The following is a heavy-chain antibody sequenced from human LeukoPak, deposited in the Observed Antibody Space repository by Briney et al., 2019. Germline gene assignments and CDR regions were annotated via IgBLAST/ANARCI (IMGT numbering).Heavy chain of an antibody. J-gene: IGHJ5*02. V-gene: IGHV3-73*01. D-gene: IGHD6-19*01. CDR1: GFTFSGSA. CDR3: ATVEGSGWNNWFDP. CDR2: IRSKANSYAT. Sequence: GGSLRLSCAASGFTFSGSAMHWVRQASGKGLEWVGRIRSKANSYATAYAASVKGRFTISRDDSKNTAYLQMNSLKTEDTAVYYCATVEGSGWNNWFDPWGQGTLVTVSS.